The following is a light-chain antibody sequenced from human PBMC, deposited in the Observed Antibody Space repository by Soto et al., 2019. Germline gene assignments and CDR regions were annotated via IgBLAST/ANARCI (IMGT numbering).Light chain of an antibody. J-gene: IGLJ2*01. Sequence: QSALTQPPSASGSPGQSVTISCTGSRSDIGDSNYVSWYQQHPRKAPKLIISEVINRPSGVPDRFSASKSGNTASLTISGLQAEDEADYYCASKAGSSRHVVFCGGTKLTVL. CDR1: RSDIGDSNY. CDR3: ASKAGSSRHVV. CDR2: EVI. V-gene: IGLV2-8*01.